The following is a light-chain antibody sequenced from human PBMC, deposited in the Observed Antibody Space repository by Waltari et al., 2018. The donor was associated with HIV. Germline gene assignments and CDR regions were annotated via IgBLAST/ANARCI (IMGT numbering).Light chain of an antibody. CDR3: QQDGTSPRT. V-gene: IGKV3-20*01. CDR2: GAS. CDR1: QSVNSND. J-gene: IGKJ1*01. Sequence: EIVLTQSPGTLSLSPGERATLSCRASQSVNSNDLAWYQQKPGQAPRLLIYGASSRATGIQNRFSGRGSGTDFTLTVSRLEPEDSAVYYCQQDGTSPRTFGRGTKVEI.